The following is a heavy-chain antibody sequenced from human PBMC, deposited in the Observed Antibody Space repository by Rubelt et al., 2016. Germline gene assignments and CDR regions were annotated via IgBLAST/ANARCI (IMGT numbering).Heavy chain of an antibody. CDR3: ARESHCSGTSCSYCYYGMDV. V-gene: IGHV4-59*01. CDR1: GGSISSYY. CDR2: IYYSGST. D-gene: IGHD2-2*01. J-gene: IGHJ6*02. Sequence: QVQLQESGPGLVKPSQTLSLTCTVSGGSISSYYWSWIRQPPGKGLEWIGYIYYSGSTNYNPSLKGRVPISLDTSKNQFYLKLRSVTAADTAVYYCARESHCSGTSCSYCYYGMDVWGQGTTVTVSS.